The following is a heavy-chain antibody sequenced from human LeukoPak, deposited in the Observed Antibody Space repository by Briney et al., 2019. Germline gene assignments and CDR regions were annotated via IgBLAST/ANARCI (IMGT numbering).Heavy chain of an antibody. CDR2: ISYDGSNK. Sequence: GGSLRLSCAASGLTFSSYAMHWVRQAPGKGLEWVAVISYDGSNKYYADSVKGRFTISRDNSKNTLYLQMNSLRAEDTAVYYCAREYGDYYFDYWGQGTLVTVSS. D-gene: IGHD4-17*01. CDR1: GLTFSSYA. J-gene: IGHJ4*02. CDR3: AREYGDYYFDY. V-gene: IGHV3-30-3*01.